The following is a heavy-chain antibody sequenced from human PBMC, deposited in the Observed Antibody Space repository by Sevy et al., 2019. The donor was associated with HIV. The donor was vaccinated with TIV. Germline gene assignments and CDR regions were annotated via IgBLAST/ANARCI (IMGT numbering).Heavy chain of an antibody. CDR1: GFTFSDYY. D-gene: IGHD1-1*01. V-gene: IGHV3-11*01. CDR2: ISSGGSTI. CDR3: ARDRGPKSGPGTIAAPPPL. J-gene: IGHJ4*02. Sequence: GGSLRLSCAASGFTFSDYYMSWIRQAPGKGLEWVSYISSGGSTIYYADSVKGRFTVSRDNAKNSLYLQMNSLRAEDTAVYYCARDRGPKSGPGTIAAPPPLWGQGTLVTVSS.